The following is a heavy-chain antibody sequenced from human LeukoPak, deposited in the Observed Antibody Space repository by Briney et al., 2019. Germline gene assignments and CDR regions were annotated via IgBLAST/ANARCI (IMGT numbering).Heavy chain of an antibody. Sequence: SETLSLTCTVSGGSISSYYWSWIRQPPGKGLEWIGYIYYSGSTDYNPSLKSRVTISVDTSKNQFSLKLSSVTAADTAVYYCARHATPAVFDYWGQGTLVTVSS. V-gene: IGHV4-59*08. CDR1: GGSISSYY. D-gene: IGHD2-15*01. CDR3: ARHATPAVFDY. J-gene: IGHJ4*02. CDR2: IYYSGST.